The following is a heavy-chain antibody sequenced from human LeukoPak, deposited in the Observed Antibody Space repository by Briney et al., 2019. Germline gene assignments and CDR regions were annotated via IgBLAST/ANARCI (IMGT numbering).Heavy chain of an antibody. D-gene: IGHD4-17*01. CDR2: IKQDGSEK. CDR3: AKDIWWGMTTVTPAPYHFDY. CDR1: GFTFSSYW. J-gene: IGHJ4*02. V-gene: IGHV3-7*01. Sequence: GGSLRLSCAASGFTFSSYWMSWVRQAPGKGLEWVANIKQDGSEKYYVDSVKGRFTISRDNAKNSLYLQMNSLRAEDTAVYYCAKDIWWGMTTVTPAPYHFDYWGQGTLVTVSS.